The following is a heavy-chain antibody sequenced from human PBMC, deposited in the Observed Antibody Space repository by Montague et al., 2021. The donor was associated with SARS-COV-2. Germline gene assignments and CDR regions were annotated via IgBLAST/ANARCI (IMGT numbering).Heavy chain of an antibody. Sequence: SETLSLTCSVSSGSIISSGYYWGWIRQPPGKELEWLGNIYYSGTTYYNPSLQSRGTISVDTSKNHLSLRLSSVTAADTAVYFCARGMIRGVTTPFDYWGQGSQVTVSS. D-gene: IGHD3-10*01. J-gene: IGHJ4*02. CDR2: IYYSGTT. CDR1: SGSIISSGYY. V-gene: IGHV4-39*02. CDR3: ARGMIRGVTTPFDY.